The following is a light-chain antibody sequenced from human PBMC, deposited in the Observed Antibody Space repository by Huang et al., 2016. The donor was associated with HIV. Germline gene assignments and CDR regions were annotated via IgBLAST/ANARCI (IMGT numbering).Light chain of an antibody. J-gene: IGKJ1*01. CDR3: LQDYTYPWT. Sequence: AIQMTQSPASLSASVGDRVTITCRASQDIGKDLGWYQQRLGKAPKLLVSTASHFQSGVPSRFTGSGSGTHFTLTISVLQSEDFATYYCLQDYTYPWTFGQGTKVEI. V-gene: IGKV1-6*01. CDR2: TAS. CDR1: QDIGKD.